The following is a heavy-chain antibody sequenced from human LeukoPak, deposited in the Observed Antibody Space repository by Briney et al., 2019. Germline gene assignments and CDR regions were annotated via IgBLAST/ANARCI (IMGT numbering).Heavy chain of an antibody. CDR3: ARVADFWSGYWGYDY. CDR2: ISGISSYI. J-gene: IGHJ4*02. Sequence: GGSLRLSCGASGFTFSSYSMNWVRQAPGKGLEWVSSISGISSYIYYAGSVKGRFTMSRDNAKNSVYLQMNSLRAEDTAVYYCARVADFWSGYWGYDYWGQGTLVTVSS. CDR1: GFTFSSYS. V-gene: IGHV3-21*01. D-gene: IGHD3-3*01.